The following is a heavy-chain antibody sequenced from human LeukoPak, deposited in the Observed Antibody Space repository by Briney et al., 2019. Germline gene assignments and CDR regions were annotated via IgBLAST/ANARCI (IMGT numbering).Heavy chain of an antibody. CDR3: ARGGRDYGDFLAGH. V-gene: IGHV1-24*01. J-gene: IGHJ4*02. CDR1: GYTLTELS. CDR2: FDPEDGET. Sequence: ASVKVSCKVSGYTLTELSMHWVRQAPGKGLEWMGGFDPEDGETIYAQKFQGRVIVSRDTTTSRVYMELYSLRSEDAAVYYCARGGRDYGDFLAGHWGQGTLVTVSS. D-gene: IGHD4-17*01.